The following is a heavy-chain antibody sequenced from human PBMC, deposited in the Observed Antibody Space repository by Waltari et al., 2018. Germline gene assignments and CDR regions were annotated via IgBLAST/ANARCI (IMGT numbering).Heavy chain of an antibody. V-gene: IGHV3-23*03. CDR3: AKDLVGSGWYPPDY. CDR1: GFTFTSYA. Sequence: EVQLLESGGGLVQPGGSLRLPCAASGFTFTSYALSWFRQAPGKGLEWVSVIYSGGSTYYADSVKGRFTISRDNSKNTLYLQMNSLRAEDTAVYYCAKDLVGSGWYPPDYWGQGTLVTVSS. J-gene: IGHJ4*02. CDR2: IYSGGST. D-gene: IGHD6-19*01.